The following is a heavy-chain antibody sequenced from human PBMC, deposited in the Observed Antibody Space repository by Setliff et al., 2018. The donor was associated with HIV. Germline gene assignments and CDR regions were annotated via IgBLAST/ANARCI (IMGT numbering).Heavy chain of an antibody. CDR3: ARDQAFGERFFDY. Sequence: NPSETLSLTCTVSGGSISNYYWSWIRQPPGRGLEWIGYVYHIGTTNYNASFNSRLTISMDTSRSQFSLRLSSVTAADTAIYYCARDQAFGERFFDYWGQGIPVTVSS. J-gene: IGHJ4*02. V-gene: IGHV4-59*01. CDR2: VYHIGTT. CDR1: GGSISNYY. D-gene: IGHD3-10*01.